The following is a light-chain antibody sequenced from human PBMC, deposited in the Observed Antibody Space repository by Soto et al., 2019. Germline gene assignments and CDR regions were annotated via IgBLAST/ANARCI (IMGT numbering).Light chain of an antibody. J-gene: IGLJ3*02. CDR1: SGHNSYA. CDR2: LNSDGSH. Sequence: QAVVTQPPSASASLGASVKLTCTLSSGHNSYAIAWHQQQPEKGPRYLMKLNSDGSHRNGDGIPDRFSGSSSGAERYLTISSLQSEDEADYYCHTWSTDIRVFGGGTKLTVL. CDR3: HTWSTDIRV. V-gene: IGLV4-69*01.